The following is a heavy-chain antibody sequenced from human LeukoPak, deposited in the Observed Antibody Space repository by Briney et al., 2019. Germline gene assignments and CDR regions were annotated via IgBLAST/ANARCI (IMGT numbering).Heavy chain of an antibody. V-gene: IGHV4-34*01. CDR2: INHSGST. D-gene: IGHD2-8*01. CDR3: ATSALRYAYYYYYGMDV. J-gene: IGHJ6*02. Sequence: SETLSLTCAVYGGSFSGYYWSWIRQPPGKGLEWIGEINHSGSTNYNPSLKSRVTISVDTSKNQFSLKLSSVTAADTAVYYCATSALRYAYYYYYGMDVWGQGTMITVSS. CDR1: GGSFSGYY.